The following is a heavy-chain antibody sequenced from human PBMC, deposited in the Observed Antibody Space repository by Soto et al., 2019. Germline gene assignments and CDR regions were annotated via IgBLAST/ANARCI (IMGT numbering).Heavy chain of an antibody. J-gene: IGHJ3*02. CDR3: AREAEYYYDSSGKGAFDI. Sequence: QVQLQESGPGLVKPSQTLSLTCTVSGGSISSGGYYWSWIRQHPGKGLEWIGYIYYSGSTYYNPSLKSRVTISVDTSKNQFSLKLSSVTAADTAVYYCAREAEYYYDSSGKGAFDIWGQGTMVTVSS. D-gene: IGHD3-22*01. CDR1: GGSISSGGYY. V-gene: IGHV4-31*03. CDR2: IYYSGST.